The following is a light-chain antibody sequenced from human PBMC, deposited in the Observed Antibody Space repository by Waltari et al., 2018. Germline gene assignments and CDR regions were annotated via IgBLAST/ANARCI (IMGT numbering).Light chain of an antibody. V-gene: IGLV2-14*03. CDR2: DVS. J-gene: IGLJ2*01. CDR3: SSYTTSFTLV. Sequence: QSALTQPASVSGSPGQSITISCTGTSRDVGGYNSVSWYQQHPGKAPKLMISDVSNRPSGISNRFSGSKSSHTASLTISGLQAEDEAHYYCSSYTTSFTLVFGGGTKLTVL. CDR1: SRDVGGYNS.